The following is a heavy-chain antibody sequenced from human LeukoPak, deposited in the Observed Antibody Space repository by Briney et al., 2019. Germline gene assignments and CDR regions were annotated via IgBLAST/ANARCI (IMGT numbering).Heavy chain of an antibody. D-gene: IGHD3-10*01. V-gene: IGHV4-4*07. J-gene: IGHJ6*03. Sequence: SETLSLTCTVSSGSMNNYYWSWIRQPAGKGLESIGRIYSSGSTTYNPSLKSRVIIAVDTSKNQFSLKLTSVTAADTAVYYCARVGDLFGAHRVRGLPPDYYYMDVWGKGTTVTVSS. CDR2: IYSSGST. CDR3: ARVGDLFGAHRVRGLPPDYYYMDV. CDR1: SGSMNNYY.